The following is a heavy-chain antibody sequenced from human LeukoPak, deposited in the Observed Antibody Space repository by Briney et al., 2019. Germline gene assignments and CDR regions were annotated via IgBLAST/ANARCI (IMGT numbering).Heavy chain of an antibody. Sequence: GGSLRLSCAASGFTFSSYAMSSVLQAPGRGLELVSAISGNGGSTYYADSVKGRFTISRDNFKNTLYLQRNSLRAEDTAVYYCAKDDPYYDILTGYEDAFDIWGQGTMVTVSS. D-gene: IGHD3-9*01. CDR2: ISGNGGST. J-gene: IGHJ3*02. V-gene: IGHV3-23*01. CDR3: AKDDPYYDILTGYEDAFDI. CDR1: GFTFSSYA.